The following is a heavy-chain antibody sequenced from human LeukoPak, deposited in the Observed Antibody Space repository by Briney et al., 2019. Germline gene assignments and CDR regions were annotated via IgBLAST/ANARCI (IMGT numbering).Heavy chain of an antibody. CDR1: GFTFSSYG. CDR3: ARDWKTNSFDY. D-gene: IGHD1-1*01. CDR2: IYYDGSNI. J-gene: IGHJ4*02. Sequence: PGRSLRLSCAASGFTFSSYGMHWVRQAPGKGLEWVAVIYYDGSNIYYADYVKGRFTISRDISKNTLYLQMDSLRAEDTAIYYCARDWKTNSFDYWGQGTLVTVSS. V-gene: IGHV3-33*01.